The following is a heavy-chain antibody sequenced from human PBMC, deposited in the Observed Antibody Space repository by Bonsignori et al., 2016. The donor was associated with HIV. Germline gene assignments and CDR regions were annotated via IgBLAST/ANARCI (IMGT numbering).Heavy chain of an antibody. V-gene: IGHV3-72*01. CDR2: VRGKANGYTT. J-gene: IGHJ4*02. Sequence: WIRQPPGKGLEWVGRVRGKANGYTTEYAASVKGRFTISRDDSKNSLYLQMSSLKIEDTAVYYCARGIRGITAFFDFWGQGTLVTVSS. CDR3: ARGIRGITAFFDF. D-gene: IGHD3-10*01.